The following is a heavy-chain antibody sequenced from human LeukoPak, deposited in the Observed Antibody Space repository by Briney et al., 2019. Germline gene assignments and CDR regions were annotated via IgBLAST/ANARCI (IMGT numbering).Heavy chain of an antibody. CDR3: ASQRPGILGYYYYGMDV. D-gene: IGHD1-1*01. Sequence: SETLSLTCTVSGGSIGSGDYYWSWIRQPPGKGLEWIGYIYYSGSTYYNPSLKSRVTISVDTSKNQFSLKLSSVTAADTAVYYCASQRPGILGYYYYGMDVWGQGTTVTVSS. J-gene: IGHJ6*02. CDR2: IYYSGST. V-gene: IGHV4-30-4*01. CDR1: GGSIGSGDYY.